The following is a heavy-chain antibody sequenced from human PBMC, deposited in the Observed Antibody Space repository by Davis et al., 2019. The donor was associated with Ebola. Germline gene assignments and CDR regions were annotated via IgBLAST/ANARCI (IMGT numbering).Heavy chain of an antibody. CDR1: GFTFSSYG. D-gene: IGHD5-12*01. CDR2: IWYDGSNK. CDR3: ARDPHSGYEMYYYYGMDV. V-gene: IGHV3-33*01. Sequence: GGSLRLSCAASGFTFSSYGMHWVRQAPGKGLEWVAVIWYDGSNKYYADSVKGRFTISRDNSKNTLYLQMNSLRAEDTAVYYCARDPHSGYEMYYYYGMDVWGQGTTVTVSS. J-gene: IGHJ6*02.